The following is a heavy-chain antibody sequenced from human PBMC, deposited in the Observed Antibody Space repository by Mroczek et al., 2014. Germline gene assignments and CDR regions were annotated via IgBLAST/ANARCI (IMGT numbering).Heavy chain of an antibody. Sequence: QVQLVQSGADVKTPGASVKVSCKASGYSFTGYYIHWVRQAPGQGLEWMGWINPNGGGTKYAQKFQGRVTMTRDTSITTVYIELARLTSDDTAVYYCTRDPPQHHLGIDYWAREPWSPSPQ. CDR3: TRDPPQHHLGIDY. J-gene: IGHJ4*02. CDR1: GYSFTGYY. D-gene: IGHD1-14*01. CDR2: INPNGGGT. V-gene: IGHV1-2*02.